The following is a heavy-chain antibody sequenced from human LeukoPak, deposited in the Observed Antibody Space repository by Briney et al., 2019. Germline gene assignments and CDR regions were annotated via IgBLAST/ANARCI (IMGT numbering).Heavy chain of an antibody. D-gene: IGHD3-10*01. V-gene: IGHV3-7*01. J-gene: IGHJ6*02. CDR3: ASTMVRGVLSLYYYYGMDV. CDR1: GFTFSSYW. Sequence: PGGSLRLSCAASGFTFSSYWMSWVRQAPGKGLECVANIKEDGSEEYYVDSVKGRFSISRDNAKNSLYLQMNSLRAEDTAVYYCASTMVRGVLSLYYYYGMDVWGQGTTVTVSS. CDR2: IKEDGSEE.